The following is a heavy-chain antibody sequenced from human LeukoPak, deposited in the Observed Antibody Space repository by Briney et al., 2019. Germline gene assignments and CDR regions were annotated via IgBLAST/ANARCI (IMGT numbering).Heavy chain of an antibody. Sequence: GESLKISCKGSGYSFTSYWIGWVRQMPGKGLEWMGIIYPGDSDTRYSPSFQGQVTISADKSISAAYLQWSSLKASDTAMYYCARLPIISIAVAGTDYYFDYWGQGTLVTVSS. CDR1: GYSFTSYW. D-gene: IGHD6-19*01. CDR2: IYPGDSDT. V-gene: IGHV5-51*01. CDR3: ARLPIISIAVAGTDYYFDY. J-gene: IGHJ4*02.